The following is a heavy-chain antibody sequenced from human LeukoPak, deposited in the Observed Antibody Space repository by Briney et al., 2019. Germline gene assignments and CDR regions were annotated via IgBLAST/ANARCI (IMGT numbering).Heavy chain of an antibody. CDR1: GGSFSGYY. CDR2: INRWGNT. V-gene: IGHV4-34*01. CDR3: ARGYLVGYYDSSGYYYYFDY. J-gene: IGHJ4*02. D-gene: IGHD3-22*01. Sequence: SETLSLTCVVYGGSFSGYYWRWIRQPLGKGLEWIGEINRWGNTNYNPSLKSRVTISVDTSKNQFSLKLSSVTAADTAVYYCARGYLVGYYDSSGYYYYFDYWGQGTLVTVSS.